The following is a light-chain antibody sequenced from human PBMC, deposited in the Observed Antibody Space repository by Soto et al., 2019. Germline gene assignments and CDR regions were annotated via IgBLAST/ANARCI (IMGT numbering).Light chain of an antibody. Sequence: QSALTQPASVSGSPGQSITISCTGTSSNVGSYDLVSWYQQHPGIAPKVMIYEGSKRPSGVSNRFSGSKSGNTASLTISGLQAEDEADYYCCSYAGSRTLDVVFGGGTKLTVL. CDR2: EGS. CDR3: CSYAGSRTLDVV. V-gene: IGLV2-23*03. J-gene: IGLJ2*01. CDR1: SSNVGSYDL.